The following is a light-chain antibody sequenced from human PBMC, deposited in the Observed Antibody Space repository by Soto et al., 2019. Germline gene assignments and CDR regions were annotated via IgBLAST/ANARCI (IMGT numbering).Light chain of an antibody. CDR2: RAS. CDR1: QSVSSN. J-gene: IGKJ1*01. CDR3: QHYNNWPPWT. V-gene: IGKV3-15*01. Sequence: EIVMTQSPATLSVSPGERATLSCRASQSVSSNLAWYQQKPGQPPRLLIYRASTRATGIPARFSGSGSGTKFTLTISSLQSEDFAVYYCQHYNNWPPWTFGQGTKVEI.